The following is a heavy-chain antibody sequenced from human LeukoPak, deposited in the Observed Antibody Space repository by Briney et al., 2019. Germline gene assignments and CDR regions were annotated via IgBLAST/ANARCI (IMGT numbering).Heavy chain of an antibody. CDR2: IHTSGST. Sequence: PSETLSLTCTVSGDSISSGSFYWSWTRQPAGKGLERIGRIHTSGSTSYSPSLKSRVTMSIDTSKNKFSLKLNSVTATDTAVYYCARRAGTRSGTFDIWGQRTMVTVSS. J-gene: IGHJ3*02. CDR3: ARRAGTRSGTFDI. CDR1: GDSISSGSFY. V-gene: IGHV4-61*02. D-gene: IGHD1/OR15-1a*01.